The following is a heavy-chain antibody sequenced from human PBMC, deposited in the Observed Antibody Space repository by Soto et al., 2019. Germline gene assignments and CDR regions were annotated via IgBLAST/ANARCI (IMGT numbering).Heavy chain of an antibody. J-gene: IGHJ4*02. CDR3: ARGLGDGSSCYNYFDY. CDR2: IYYSGST. Sequence: SETLSLTCTVSGGSISSYYWSWIRQPPGKGLEWIGYIYYSGSTNYNPSLKSRVTISVDTSKNQFSLKLSSVTAADTAVYYCARGLGDGSSCYNYFDYWGQGTLVTVSS. V-gene: IGHV4-59*01. CDR1: GGSISSYY. D-gene: IGHD6-13*01.